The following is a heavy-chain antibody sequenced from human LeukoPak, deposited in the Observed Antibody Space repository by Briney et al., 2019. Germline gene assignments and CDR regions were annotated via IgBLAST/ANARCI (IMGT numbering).Heavy chain of an antibody. D-gene: IGHD1-7*01. J-gene: IGHJ5*02. CDR1: GFTFSSYT. CDR3: ASLGTTYRVDP. Sequence: GGSLRLSCAASGFTFSSYTMNWVRQAPGKGLEWVSYISSSGGTIYYADSVKGRFTISRDNAKNTLYLQMNSLRAEDTAVYYCASLGTTYRVDPWGQGNPVTVSS. V-gene: IGHV3-48*04. CDR2: ISSSGGTI.